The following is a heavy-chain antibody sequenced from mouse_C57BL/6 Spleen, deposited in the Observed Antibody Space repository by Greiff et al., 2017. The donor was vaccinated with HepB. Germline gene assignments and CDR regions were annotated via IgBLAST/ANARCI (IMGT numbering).Heavy chain of an antibody. Sequence: EVKVVESGGGLVKPGGSLKLSCAASGFTFSDYGMHWVRQAPEKGLEWVAYISSGSSNTYYADTVKGRFTISRDNAKNNLFLHMTNLRSEDPAMYYCAMPPPFYAYAMDYGGQGTSVTVSS. D-gene: IGHD1-1*01. J-gene: IGHJ4*01. CDR2: ISSGSSNT. V-gene: IGHV5-17*01. CDR3: AMPPPFYAYAMDY. CDR1: GFTFSDYG.